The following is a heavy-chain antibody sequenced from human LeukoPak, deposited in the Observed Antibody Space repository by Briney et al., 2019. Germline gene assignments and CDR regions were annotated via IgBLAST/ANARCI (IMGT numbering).Heavy chain of an antibody. Sequence: PSETLSLTCTVSGVSISSSYWSWFRQPAGKGLEWIGRIHFSETTNNNPSLKSRVTLSLDTSKNRFSLNMTSVTAADTAVYYCARGGFAPLDLWGQGILVTVSS. J-gene: IGHJ5*02. CDR1: GVSISSSY. D-gene: IGHD3-16*01. CDR3: ARGGFAPLDL. V-gene: IGHV4-4*07. CDR2: IHFSETT.